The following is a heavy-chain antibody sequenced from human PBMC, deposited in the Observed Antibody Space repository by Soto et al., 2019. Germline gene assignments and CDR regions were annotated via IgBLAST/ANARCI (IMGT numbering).Heavy chain of an antibody. CDR3: ARDQKYNWIQYFGY. J-gene: IGHJ4*02. D-gene: IGHD1-20*01. V-gene: IGHV3-30-3*01. CDR1: GFTFSSYA. CDR2: ISYDGSNK. Sequence: PGGSLRLSCAASGFTFSSYAMHWVRQAPGKGLEWVAVISYDGSNKYYADSVKGRFTISRDNSKNTLYLQMSSLRAEDTAVYYCARDQKYNWIQYFGYWGQGTLVPASS.